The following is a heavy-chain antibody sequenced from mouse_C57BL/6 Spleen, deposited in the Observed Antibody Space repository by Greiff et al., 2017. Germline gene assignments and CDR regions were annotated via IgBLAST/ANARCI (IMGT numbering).Heavy chain of an antibody. Sequence: QVQLQQSGPGLVAPSQSLSITCTVSGFSLTSYAISWVRQPPGKGLEWLGVIWTGGGTNYNSALKSRLSISKDNSKSQVFLKMNSLQTDDTARYYCAREGDYYGSSYGYFDYWGQGTTLTVSS. D-gene: IGHD1-1*01. CDR1: GFSLTSYA. V-gene: IGHV2-9-1*01. CDR2: IWTGGGT. J-gene: IGHJ2*01. CDR3: AREGDYYGSSYGYFDY.